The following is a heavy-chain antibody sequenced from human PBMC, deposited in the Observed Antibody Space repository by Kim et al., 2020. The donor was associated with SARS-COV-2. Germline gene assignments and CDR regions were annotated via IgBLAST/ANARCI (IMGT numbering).Heavy chain of an antibody. CDR2: IYHSGSS. J-gene: IGHJ4*02. D-gene: IGHD3-9*01. CDR3: ARDTRDYYDILKGFDY. CDR1: GYSISSGYY. V-gene: IGHV4-38-2*02. Sequence: SETLSLTCTVSGYSISSGYYWGWLRQPPGKGLELIGSIYHSGSSYYNPSLKSRVTISEDKSKNQFSLKLSSVTAADTAVYYCARDTRDYYDILKGFDYWGQGTLVTVSS.